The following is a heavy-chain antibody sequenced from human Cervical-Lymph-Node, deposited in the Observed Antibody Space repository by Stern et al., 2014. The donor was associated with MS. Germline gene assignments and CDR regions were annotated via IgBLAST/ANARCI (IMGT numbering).Heavy chain of an antibody. CDR1: GYTFIRYY. D-gene: IGHD5/OR15-5a*01. CDR2: VNANGGSA. V-gene: IGHV1-46*01. Sequence: AQLVQSGAQVKKPGASVKVSCKGAGYTFIRYYIHWVRQATGQWLEWMGIVNANGGSARYAQKFQGRVTMASDTSTSTVSMELSSLRSEDTAVYYCATLYDSSGNYGMEVWGQGTTVIVSS. CDR3: ATLYDSSGNYGMEV. J-gene: IGHJ6*02.